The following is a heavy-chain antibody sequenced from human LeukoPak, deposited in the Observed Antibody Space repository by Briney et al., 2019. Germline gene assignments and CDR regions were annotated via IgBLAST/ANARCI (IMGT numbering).Heavy chain of an antibody. D-gene: IGHD3-10*01. V-gene: IGHV4-4*07. CDR1: GDSISSYY. Sequence: SETLSLTCTVSGDSISSYYWSWIRQPAGKGLEWIGRIYTSGSTNYNPSLKSRVTMSVDTSKNQFSLKLSSVTAADTAVYYCARDKFRGRITMVRGVTTQNYYYYYYMDVWGKGTTVTISS. CDR2: IYTSGST. J-gene: IGHJ6*03. CDR3: ARDKFRGRITMVRGVTTQNYYYYYYMDV.